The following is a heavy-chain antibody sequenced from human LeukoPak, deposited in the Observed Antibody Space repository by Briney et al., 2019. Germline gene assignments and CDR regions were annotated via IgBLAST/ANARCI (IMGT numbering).Heavy chain of an antibody. V-gene: IGHV5-51*01. Sequence: GESLKISCKGSGYTFTNYWIGWVRQMPGKGLEWMGIMYPGDSDTRYSPSFQGQVTISADKSISTAYLQWSSLKASDTAMYYCARHEFGGLYAFDIWGQGTMVTVSS. CDR1: GYTFTNYW. CDR3: ARHEFGGLYAFDI. D-gene: IGHD3-10*01. J-gene: IGHJ3*02. CDR2: MYPGDSDT.